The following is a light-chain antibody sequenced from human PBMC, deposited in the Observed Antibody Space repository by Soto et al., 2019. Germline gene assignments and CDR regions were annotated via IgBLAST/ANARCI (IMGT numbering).Light chain of an antibody. CDR2: EVS. V-gene: IGLV2-14*01. CDR3: CSFTSSASLV. J-gene: IGLJ1*01. Sequence: QSALTQPASGSGSPGQSITISCTGTSSNVGGYNSVSWYQQHPGKAPKLMIYEVSNRPSGISNRFSGSKSGNTASLSISGLQAEDEADYYCCSFTSSASLVFGTGTKVTVL. CDR1: SSNVGGYNS.